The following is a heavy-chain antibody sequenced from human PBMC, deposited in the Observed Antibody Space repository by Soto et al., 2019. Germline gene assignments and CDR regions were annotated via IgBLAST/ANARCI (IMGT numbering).Heavy chain of an antibody. CDR2: INAGNGNT. J-gene: IGHJ4*02. Sequence: ASVKVSCKASGYTFTGYAMHWVRQAPGQRLEWMGWINAGNGNTKYSQKFQGRVTITRDTSASTAYMELSSLRSEDTAVYYCTRAVAVAADFDYWGQGTLVTVSS. CDR3: TRAVAVAADFDY. CDR1: GYTFTGYA. D-gene: IGHD6-19*01. V-gene: IGHV1-3*01.